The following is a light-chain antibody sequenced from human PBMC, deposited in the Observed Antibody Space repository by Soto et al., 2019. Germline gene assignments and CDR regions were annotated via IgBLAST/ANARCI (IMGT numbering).Light chain of an antibody. CDR3: HQYGISPPVT. Sequence: EIVLTQSPGTLSLSPGERATLSCRASQSVSSSYLAWYQQKPGQAPRLLIYGASSRATGIPDRFSGSGSGTDFTLTTSRLEPEDFAMYYCHQYGISPPVTFGQGTRLEIK. CDR2: GAS. CDR1: QSVSSSY. J-gene: IGKJ5*01. V-gene: IGKV3-20*01.